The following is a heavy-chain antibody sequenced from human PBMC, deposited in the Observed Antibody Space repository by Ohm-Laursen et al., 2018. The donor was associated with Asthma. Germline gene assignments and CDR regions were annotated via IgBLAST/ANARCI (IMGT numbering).Heavy chain of an antibody. J-gene: IGHJ3*02. V-gene: IGHV1-3*01. CDR3: AIGLWGVRAFDI. D-gene: IGHD3-16*01. CDR1: GYTFTSYA. Sequence: SVKVSCKASGYTFTSYAMHWVRQAPGQRLEWMGWINAGNGYTKYSQKFQGRVTITRDTSASTAYMELISLRSEDTAVYYCAIGLWGVRAFDIWGQGTMVTVSS. CDR2: INAGNGYT.